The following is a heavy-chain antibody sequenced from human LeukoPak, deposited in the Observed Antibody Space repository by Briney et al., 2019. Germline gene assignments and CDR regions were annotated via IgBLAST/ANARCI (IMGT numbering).Heavy chain of an antibody. Sequence: GGSLTLSCAPSGDTFRSYRTHGARHAPGGGRGGGSSISSRRSHIYYAHSVEGRCPISRDNAKNSLYLQKNTVRAGHTAVYYCARYSSSWYTDYYGMDVWGQGTTVTVSS. J-gene: IGHJ6*02. CDR1: GDTFRSYR. V-gene: IGHV3-21*04. D-gene: IGHD6-13*01. CDR3: ARYSSSWYTDYYGMDV. CDR2: ISSRRSHI.